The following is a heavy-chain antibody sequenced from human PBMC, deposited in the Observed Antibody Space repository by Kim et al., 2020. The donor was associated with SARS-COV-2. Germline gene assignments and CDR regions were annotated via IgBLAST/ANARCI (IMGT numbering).Heavy chain of an antibody. CDR2: MNPNSGNT. J-gene: IGHJ4*02. Sequence: ASVKVSCKASGYTFTSYDINWVRQATGQGLEWMGWMNPNSGNTGYAQKFQGRVTMTRNTSISTAYMELSSLRSEDTAVYYCAVVPAANYLGLDYWGQGTLVTVSS. V-gene: IGHV1-8*01. CDR3: AVVPAANYLGLDY. D-gene: IGHD2-2*01. CDR1: GYTFTSYD.